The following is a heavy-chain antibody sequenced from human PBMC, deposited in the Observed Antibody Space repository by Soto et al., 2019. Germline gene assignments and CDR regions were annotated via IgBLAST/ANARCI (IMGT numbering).Heavy chain of an antibody. D-gene: IGHD3-9*01. Sequence: QVQLQQWGAGLLKPSETLSLTCAVYGGSFSGYYWSWISPTPGQGLVWVGEINHSGSTNYNPSLKSRVTISVDTSKNQFSLKLSSVTAADTAVYYCARERVLRYFDWLLPFDYWGQGTLVTASS. CDR1: GGSFSGYY. J-gene: IGHJ4*02. CDR3: ARERVLRYFDWLLPFDY. V-gene: IGHV4-34*01. CDR2: INHSGST.